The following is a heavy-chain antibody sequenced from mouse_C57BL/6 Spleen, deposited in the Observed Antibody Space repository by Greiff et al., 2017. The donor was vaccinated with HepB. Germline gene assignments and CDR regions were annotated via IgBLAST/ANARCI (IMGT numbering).Heavy chain of an antibody. Sequence: EVQLQQSGPELVKPGASVKIPCKASGYTFTDYNMDWVKQSHGKSLEWIGDINPNNGGTIYNQKFKGKATLTVDKSSSTANMELRSLTSEDTAVYYCARPYGSSYWYFDVWGTGTTVTVSS. CDR2: INPNNGGT. CDR3: ARPYGSSYWYFDV. V-gene: IGHV1-18*01. J-gene: IGHJ1*03. D-gene: IGHD1-1*01. CDR1: GYTFTDYN.